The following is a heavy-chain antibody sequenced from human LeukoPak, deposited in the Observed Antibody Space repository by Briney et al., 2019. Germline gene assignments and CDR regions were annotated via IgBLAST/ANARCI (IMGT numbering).Heavy chain of an antibody. CDR2: ISGSGGST. CDR3: ARDTHPNFWSGYQVPFDP. CDR1: GFTFSSYA. Sequence: PGGSLRPSCAASGFTFSSYAMSWVRQAPGKGLEWVSAISGSGGSTYYADSVKGRFTISRDNAKNSLYLQMNSLRAEDTAVYYCARDTHPNFWSGYQVPFDPWGQGTLVTVSS. V-gene: IGHV3-23*01. D-gene: IGHD3-3*01. J-gene: IGHJ5*02.